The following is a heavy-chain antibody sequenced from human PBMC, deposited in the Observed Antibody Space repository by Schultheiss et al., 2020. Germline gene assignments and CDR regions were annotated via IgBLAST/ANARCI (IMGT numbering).Heavy chain of an antibody. V-gene: IGHV4-34*01. D-gene: IGHD6-13*01. CDR1: GGSFSNYY. CDR3: ARVGGIAAAIDY. CDR2: INHSGST. Sequence: SETLSLTCAVYGGSFSNYYWSWIRQPPGKGLEWIGEINHSGSTNYNPSLKSRVTISVNTSKNQFSLKLSSVTAADTAVYYCARVGGIAAAIDYWGQGTLVTVSS. J-gene: IGHJ4*02.